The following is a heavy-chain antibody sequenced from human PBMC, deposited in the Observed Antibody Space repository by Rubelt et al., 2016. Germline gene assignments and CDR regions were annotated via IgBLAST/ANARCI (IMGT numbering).Heavy chain of an antibody. CDR2: ISGSGGST. J-gene: IGHJ6*02. Sequence: EVQLLESGGGLVQPGGSLRLSCAASGFTFSSYAMSWVRQAPGKGLEWVSAISGSGGSTYYADSVKGRFTISRDNSKNTLYLQMNSLRAEDTAVYYCAKDLLAVYYYDSSAKGYGMDVWGQGTTVTVSS. D-gene: IGHD3-22*01. V-gene: IGHV3-23*01. CDR3: AKDLLAVYYYDSSAKGYGMDV. CDR1: GFTFSSYA.